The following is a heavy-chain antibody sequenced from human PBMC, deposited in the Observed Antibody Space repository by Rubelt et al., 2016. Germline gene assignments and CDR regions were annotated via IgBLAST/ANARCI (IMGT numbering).Heavy chain of an antibody. CDR3: LAGTSF. Sequence: SSYGMHWVRQAPGKGLEWVAVISYDGSNKYYADSVKGRFTISRDNPKNTLYLQMNSLRAADAAMYYCLAGTSFWGQGTLVTVSS. J-gene: IGHJ4*02. CDR1: SSYG. V-gene: IGHV3-33*05. D-gene: IGHD6-19*01. CDR2: ISYDGSNK.